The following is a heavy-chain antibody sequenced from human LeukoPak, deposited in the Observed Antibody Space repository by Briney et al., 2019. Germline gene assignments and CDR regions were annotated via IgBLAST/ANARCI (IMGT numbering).Heavy chain of an antibody. CDR3: AARIYGGEDY. J-gene: IGHJ4*02. D-gene: IGHD4-23*01. V-gene: IGHV4-34*01. Sequence: PLETLSLTCAVYGGSFNNYYWSWIRQPPGKGLEWIGEINHSGSTNYNSPLKSRVAISVDTSKNQFSLKLSSVTAADTAAYYCAARIYGGEDYWGQGTLVTVSS. CDR1: GGSFNNYY. CDR2: INHSGST.